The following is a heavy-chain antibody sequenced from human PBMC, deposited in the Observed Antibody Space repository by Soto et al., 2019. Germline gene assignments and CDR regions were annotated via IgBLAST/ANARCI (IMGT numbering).Heavy chain of an antibody. CDR2: INHLETT. CDR1: GASITYGGYS. V-gene: IGHV4-30-2*01. CDR3: ARGGGSDSFDY. J-gene: IGHJ4*02. D-gene: IGHD1-26*01. Sequence: QLQLHESGSGLVKPSQTLSLTCTVSGASITYGGYSWSWIRQTPGKGLEWIGYINHLETTFYNPSFVSRLSLSIDRAKNQFSLNLNSMSAADRAVYFCARGGGSDSFDYWGQGILVTVSS.